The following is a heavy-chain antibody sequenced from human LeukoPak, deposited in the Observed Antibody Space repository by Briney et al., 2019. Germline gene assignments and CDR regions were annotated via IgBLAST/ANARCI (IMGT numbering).Heavy chain of an antibody. J-gene: IGHJ4*02. CDR2: IYYSGST. CDR3: ARDYYGSGMRGGAFDY. Sequence: PSQTLSLTCTVSGASISSGGHSWNWIRQHPGKGLEWIGYIYYSGSTYGNPSLKSRLTISVDTSKNQFSLKLSSVTAADAAVYYCARDYYGSGMRGGAFDYWGQGTLATVSS. V-gene: IGHV4-31*03. CDR1: GASISSGGHS. D-gene: IGHD3-10*01.